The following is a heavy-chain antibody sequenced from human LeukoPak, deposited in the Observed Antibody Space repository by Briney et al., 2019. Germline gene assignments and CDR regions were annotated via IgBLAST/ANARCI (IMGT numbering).Heavy chain of an antibody. CDR1: GGSISTYS. V-gene: IGHV4-4*07. CDR2: IDTSGST. D-gene: IGHD2-2*01. Sequence: SETLSLTCSVSGGSISTYSWSWIRQPAGKGLEWIGRIDTSGSTTYNPSLKSRVTMSVDTSKNQFSLKLTSVTAADTAVYYCARKAIYCSTTTCPYDAFDIWGQGTMVTVSS. CDR3: ARKAIYCSTTTCPYDAFDI. J-gene: IGHJ3*02.